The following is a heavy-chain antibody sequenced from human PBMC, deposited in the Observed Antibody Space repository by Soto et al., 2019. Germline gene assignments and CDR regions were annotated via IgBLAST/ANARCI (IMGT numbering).Heavy chain of an antibody. CDR2: ISYDGSNK. CDR3: AKWTTVVSPLFDY. V-gene: IGHV3-30*18. CDR1: GFTFSSDG. D-gene: IGHD4-17*01. Sequence: GALRLTCSASGFTFSSDGMHWVRQAPGKGLGWVAVISYDGSNKYYADSVKGRSTISRDNSKNTLYLQMNSLRAEDTAVYYCAKWTTVVSPLFDYWGQGMLVTVYS. J-gene: IGHJ4*02.